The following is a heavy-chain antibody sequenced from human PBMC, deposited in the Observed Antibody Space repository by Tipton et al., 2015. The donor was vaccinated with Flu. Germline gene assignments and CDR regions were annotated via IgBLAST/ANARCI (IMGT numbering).Heavy chain of an antibody. J-gene: IGHJ6*03. CDR3: ARGSNFKLYYYYYMDV. V-gene: IGHV4-59*01. CDR1: GGPISSYY. CDR2: IYYSGST. Sequence: TLSLTCTVSGGPISSYYWSWIRQPPGKGLEWIGYIYYSGSTNYNPSLKSRVTISVDPSKSQFSLKLGSVTAADTAVYYCARGSNFKLYYYYYMDVWGKGTTVTVSS. D-gene: IGHD4-11*01.